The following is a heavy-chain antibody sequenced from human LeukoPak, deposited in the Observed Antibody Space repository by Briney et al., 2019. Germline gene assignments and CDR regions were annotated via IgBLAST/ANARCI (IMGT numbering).Heavy chain of an antibody. CDR2: IYTSGST. J-gene: IGHJ4*02. CDR1: GGSISSGSYY. CDR3: AREPRRITIFGVVTHFDY. V-gene: IGHV4-61*02. Sequence: SETLSLTCTVSGGSISSGSYYWSWIRQPAGKGLEWIGRIYTSGSTNYNPSLKSRVTISVDTSKNQFSLKLSSVTAADTAVYYCAREPRRITIFGVVTHFDYWGQGTLVTVSS. D-gene: IGHD3-3*01.